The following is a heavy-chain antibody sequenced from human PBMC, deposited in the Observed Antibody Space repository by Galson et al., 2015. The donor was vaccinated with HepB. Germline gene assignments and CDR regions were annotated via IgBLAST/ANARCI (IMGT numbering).Heavy chain of an antibody. V-gene: IGHV3-30*18. CDR2: ISYDGSNK. D-gene: IGHD3-22*01. CDR1: GFTFSSYG. Sequence: SLRLSCAASGFTFSSYGMHWVRQAPGKGLEWVAVISYDGSNKYYADSVKGRFTISRDNAKNSLYLQMNSLRAEDTALYYCAKDIGDYYDRQDAFDIWGQGTMVTVSS. CDR3: AKDIGDYYDRQDAFDI. J-gene: IGHJ3*02.